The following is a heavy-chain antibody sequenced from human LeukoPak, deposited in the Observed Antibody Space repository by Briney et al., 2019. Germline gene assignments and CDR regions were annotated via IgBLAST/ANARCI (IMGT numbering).Heavy chain of an antibody. CDR3: ARDTPEISDCSSTSCPGAFDI. CDR1: GYTFTSYG. CDR2: ISAYNVNT. D-gene: IGHD2-2*01. Sequence: ASVKVSCKASGYTFTSYGISWVRQAPGQGLEWMGWISAYNVNTNYAQKLQGRVTMTTDTSTSTAYMELRSLRSDDTAVYYCARDTPEISDCSSTSCPGAFDIWGQGTMVTVSS. V-gene: IGHV1-18*01. J-gene: IGHJ3*02.